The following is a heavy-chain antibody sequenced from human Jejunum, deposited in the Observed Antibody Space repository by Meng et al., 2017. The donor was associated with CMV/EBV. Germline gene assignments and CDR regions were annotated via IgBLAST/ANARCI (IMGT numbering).Heavy chain of an antibody. CDR1: CGSIGCGDYY. D-gene: IGHD3-3*01. J-gene: IGHJ4*02. V-gene: IGHV4-30-4*08. CDR2: IHDTGST. Sequence: QVPLQESGPVLVKPSQNLSLPCSVSCGSIGCGDYYWSWIRQPPGKGLEWIGYIHDTGSTYYNPSLKSRVDISLGTSRNHFSLTLSSVTAEDTAVYFCARGSIFVSFDSWGQGTLVTVSS. CDR3: ARGSIFVSFDS.